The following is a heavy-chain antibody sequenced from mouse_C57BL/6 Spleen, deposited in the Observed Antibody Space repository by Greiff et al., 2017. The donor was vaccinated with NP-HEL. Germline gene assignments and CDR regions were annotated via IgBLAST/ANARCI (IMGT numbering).Heavy chain of an antibody. Sequence: EVKLVESEGGLVQPGSSMKLSCTASGFTFSDSYMAWVRQVPEKGLEWVANINYDGSSTYYLDFLKRRFIISRDNAKNSLYLQMSSLKSEDTSTYYCARDQLRLEGYFDYWGQGTTLTVSS. CDR3: ARDQLRLEGYFDY. CDR1: GFTFSDSY. CDR2: INYDGSST. V-gene: IGHV5-16*01. J-gene: IGHJ2*01. D-gene: IGHD3-2*02.